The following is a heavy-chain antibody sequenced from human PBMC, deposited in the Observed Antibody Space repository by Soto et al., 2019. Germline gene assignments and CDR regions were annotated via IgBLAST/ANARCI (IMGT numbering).Heavy chain of an antibody. CDR1: GGSISSTSYY. Sequence: SETLSLTCTVSGGSISSTSYYWGWIRQPPGKGLEWIGSDNHSGSTNYNPSLKSRVTISVDTSKNQFSLKLSSVTAADTAVYYCARGRPRIYSIAAAGKNWFDPWGQGTLVTVSS. CDR3: ARGRPRIYSIAAAGKNWFDP. D-gene: IGHD6-13*01. J-gene: IGHJ5*02. CDR2: DNHSGST. V-gene: IGHV4-39*07.